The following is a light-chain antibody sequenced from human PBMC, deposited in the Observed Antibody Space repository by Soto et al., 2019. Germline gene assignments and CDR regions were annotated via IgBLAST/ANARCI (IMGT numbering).Light chain of an antibody. J-gene: IGKJ4*01. V-gene: IGKV1-5*03. CDR3: QQHSNYPLT. Sequence: IQMTQSPSTLSASVGDRVTSTCRASHHIDAWLAWYQQKPGKAPKVLIYKASILESGVPSRFSGSGSGTEFTLTISSLQPDDSATYYCQQHSNYPLTFGGGTKVDIK. CDR2: KAS. CDR1: HHIDAW.